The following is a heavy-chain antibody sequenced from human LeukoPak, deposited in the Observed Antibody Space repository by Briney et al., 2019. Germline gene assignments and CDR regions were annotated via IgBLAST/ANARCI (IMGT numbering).Heavy chain of an antibody. CDR2: INPNSGGT. Sequence: ASVKVSCKASGYTFTGYYMHWVRQAPGQGLEWMGWINPNSGGTSYAQKFQGRVTMTRDTSISTAYMELSRLRSDDTAVYYCARTLRLYSGYDYRYYFDYWGQGTLVTVSS. J-gene: IGHJ4*02. V-gene: IGHV1-2*02. CDR3: ARTLRLYSGYDYRYYFDY. CDR1: GYTFTGYY. D-gene: IGHD5-12*01.